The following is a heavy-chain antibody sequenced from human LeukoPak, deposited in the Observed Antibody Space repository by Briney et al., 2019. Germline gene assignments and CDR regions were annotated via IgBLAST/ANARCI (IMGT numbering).Heavy chain of an antibody. V-gene: IGHV1-18*01. CDR2: ISGYNGNT. Sequence: GASVKVSCKASGYTFSNYGVSWVRQAPGQGLEWMGWISGYNGNTNFAQKYQGRVIMTTDTSTSTAYMELRSLRFDDTAIYYCARHPARASMTGYYNYMDVWGKGTTVTVSS. J-gene: IGHJ6*03. CDR1: GYTFSNYG. D-gene: IGHD3-10*01. CDR3: ARHPARASMTGYYNYMDV.